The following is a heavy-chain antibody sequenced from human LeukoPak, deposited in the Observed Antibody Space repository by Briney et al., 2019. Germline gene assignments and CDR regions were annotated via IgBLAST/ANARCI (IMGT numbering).Heavy chain of an antibody. CDR2: IIPILGIA. D-gene: IGHD5-24*01. J-gene: IGHJ4*02. V-gene: IGHV1-69*04. CDR3: ARDREMATIMSYYFDY. Sequence: GASLKVSCKASGGTFSSYAISWVRQAPGQGLEWMGRIIPILGIANYAQKFQGRVTITADKSTSTAYMELSSLRSEDTAVYYCARDREMATIMSYYFDYWGQGTLVTVSS. CDR1: GGTFSSYA.